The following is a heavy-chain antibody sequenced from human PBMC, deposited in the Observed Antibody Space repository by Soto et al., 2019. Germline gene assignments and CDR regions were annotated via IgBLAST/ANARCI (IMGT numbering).Heavy chain of an antibody. D-gene: IGHD1-1*01. CDR3: AKATATSGGAFDI. CDR2: IFVCAST. J-gene: IGHJ3*02. V-gene: IGHV3-23*05. Sequence: PGRSLRLSCAASGFICSSYDMSWVRQAPENGLEWGSTIFVCASTHYEDSVKGRFTISRDESKNTVYLQMHSLTSGNTAAYYCAKATATSGGAFDICGQGTMVTVSS. CDR1: GFICSSYD.